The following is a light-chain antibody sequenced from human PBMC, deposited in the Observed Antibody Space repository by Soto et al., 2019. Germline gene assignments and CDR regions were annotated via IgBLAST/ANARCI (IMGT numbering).Light chain of an antibody. CDR2: GAS. CDR1: ESVNNN. Sequence: EIVMTQFPATPSVSPGERATLSCRASESVNNNLAWYQQKPGQAPRLLIYGASTRATGIPARFSGSGSGTEFTLTISSLQSEDFAVYYCQQYNNWPRTFGQGTKVDIK. V-gene: IGKV3-15*01. CDR3: QQYNNWPRT. J-gene: IGKJ1*01.